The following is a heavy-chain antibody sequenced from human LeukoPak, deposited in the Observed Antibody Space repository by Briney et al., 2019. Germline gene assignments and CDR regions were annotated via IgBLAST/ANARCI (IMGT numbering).Heavy chain of an antibody. Sequence: GASVMVSCKASGYTFTNYGISWVRQAPGQGLEWMAWIGANNGETRYAQNLQGRVTMTTDTSTSTAYMELRSLRSDDTAVYYCARVPPSAHQLLSSDYWGQGTQVTVSS. V-gene: IGHV1-18*04. D-gene: IGHD2-2*01. CDR1: GYTFTNYG. J-gene: IGHJ4*02. CDR2: IGANNGET. CDR3: ARVPPSAHQLLSSDY.